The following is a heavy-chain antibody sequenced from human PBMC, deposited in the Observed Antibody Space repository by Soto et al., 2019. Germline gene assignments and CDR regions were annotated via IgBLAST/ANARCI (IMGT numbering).Heavy chain of an antibody. Sequence: ASVKVSCKASGYTFTGYYMHWVRQAPGQGLEWMGWINPNSGGTNYAQKFQGWVTKTRDTSISTAYMELSRLRSDDTAVYYCARATEYYYDSSGYPSYYYYGMDVWGQGTTVTVSS. CDR1: GYTFTGYY. V-gene: IGHV1-2*04. CDR2: INPNSGGT. D-gene: IGHD3-22*01. J-gene: IGHJ6*02. CDR3: ARATEYYYDSSGYPSYYYYGMDV.